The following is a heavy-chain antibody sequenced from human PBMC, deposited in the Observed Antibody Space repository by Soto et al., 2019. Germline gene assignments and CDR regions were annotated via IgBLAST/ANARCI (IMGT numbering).Heavy chain of an antibody. V-gene: IGHV3-23*01. Sequence: DVQLLESGGGLVQPGGSLRLSCAASGFDFRAYAMSWVRQTPGKGLEWVSGLSGRGDTTDYADSVKGRFTISRDNSKNTLDLQMNGLRVEDTAVYYCAKDIGAAGVFDYWGQGTLVTVSS. CDR3: AKDIGAAGVFDY. J-gene: IGHJ4*02. D-gene: IGHD6-13*01. CDR1: GFDFRAYA. CDR2: LSGRGDTT.